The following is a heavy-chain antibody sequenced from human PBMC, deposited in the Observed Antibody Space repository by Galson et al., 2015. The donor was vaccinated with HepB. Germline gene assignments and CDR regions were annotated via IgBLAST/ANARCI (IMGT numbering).Heavy chain of an antibody. CDR3: AKWGVPTLQYYMDV. Sequence: SLRLACAASGFTFSNYGMSWVRQGPGKGLEWVSGVTNSGGSKYSADSVKGRFTISTVNSKNTLYLQMNSLRAEDTAVYYCAKWGVPTLQYYMDVWGKGTTVIVSS. CDR2: VTNSGGSK. V-gene: IGHV3-23*01. J-gene: IGHJ6*03. D-gene: IGHD4/OR15-4a*01. CDR1: GFTFSNYG.